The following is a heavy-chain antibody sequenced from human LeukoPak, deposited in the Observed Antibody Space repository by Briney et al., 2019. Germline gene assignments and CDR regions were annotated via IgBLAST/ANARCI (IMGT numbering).Heavy chain of an antibody. J-gene: IGHJ4*02. Sequence: PSETLSLTCTVSGGSISSGDYYWSWIRQPPGKGLEWIGYIYYSGSTYYNPSHKSRVTISVDTSKNQFSLKLSSVTAADTAVYYCARDYPYLSGNSASLLDYWGQGTLVTVSS. CDR3: ARDYPYLSGNSASLLDY. V-gene: IGHV4-30-4*01. CDR1: GGSISSGDYY. CDR2: IYYSGST. D-gene: IGHD4-23*01.